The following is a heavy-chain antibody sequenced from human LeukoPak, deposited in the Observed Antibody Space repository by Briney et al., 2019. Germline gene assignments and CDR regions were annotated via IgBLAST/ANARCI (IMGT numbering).Heavy chain of an antibody. CDR1: GFTFSTYS. CDR2: IRYDGSNK. V-gene: IGHV3-30*02. J-gene: IGHJ4*02. Sequence: GSLRLSCAASGFTFSTYSMNWVRQAPGKGLEWVAFIRYDGSNKYYADSVKGRFTISRDNSKNTLYLQMNSLRAEDTAVYYCAKDGSRSFDYWGQGTLVTVSS. CDR3: AKDGSRSFDY.